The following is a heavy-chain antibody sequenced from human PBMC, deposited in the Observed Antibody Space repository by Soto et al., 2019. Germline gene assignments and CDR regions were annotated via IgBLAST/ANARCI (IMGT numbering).Heavy chain of an antibody. J-gene: IGHJ4*02. D-gene: IGHD1-1*01. CDR3: ASNNDHGSPH. Sequence: SATLSLTSTVSGGSISGSAFYWGWVLQPPGMRLEWIGSISYSGSTYYNPSLTSRVTISVDTSQNHFSLKLNSVTAADTALYYCASNNDHGSPHWGQGTLVNVPS. CDR2: ISYSGST. CDR1: GGSISGSAFY. V-gene: IGHV4-39*02.